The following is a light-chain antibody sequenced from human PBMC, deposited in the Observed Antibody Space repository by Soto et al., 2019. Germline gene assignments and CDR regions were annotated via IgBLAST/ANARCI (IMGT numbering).Light chain of an antibody. CDR1: SSNIGSNT. J-gene: IGLJ2*01. CDR3: AAWDDSMNVL. V-gene: IGLV1-44*01. Sequence: QSVLTQPPSASGTPGQRVTISCSGSSSNIGSNTVNWYQQLPGTAPKLLIYSNNQRPSGVPDRFSGSKSGTSASLAISGLHSEEEADYYCAAWDDSMNVLFGGGTKLTVL. CDR2: SNN.